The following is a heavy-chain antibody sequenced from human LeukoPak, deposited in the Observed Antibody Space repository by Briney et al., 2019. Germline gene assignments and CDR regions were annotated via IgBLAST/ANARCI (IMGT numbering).Heavy chain of an antibody. D-gene: IGHD3-16*02. CDR1: GASISRHY. CDR3: ARSEYVWGGYRLDF. CDR2: IHSTGTT. J-gene: IGHJ4*02. Sequence: SETLSLTCFVSGASISRHYWTWMRHTPGQGLHWIGYIHSTGTTNYNPSLKSRVTMSLDTSKNQFSLRLDSVAAADTAVYYCARSEYVWGGYRLDFWGQGALVTVSP. V-gene: IGHV4-4*08.